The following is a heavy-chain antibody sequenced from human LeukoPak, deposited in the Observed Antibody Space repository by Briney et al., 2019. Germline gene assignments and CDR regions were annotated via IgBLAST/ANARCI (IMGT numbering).Heavy chain of an antibody. CDR1: GFTVSSNY. J-gene: IGHJ4*02. CDR2: IYSGGST. V-gene: IGHV3-66*01. D-gene: IGHD6-25*01. Sequence: PGGSLRLSCAASGFTVSSNYMSWVRQAPGKGLEWVSVIYSGGSTYYADSVKGRFTISRDNSKNTLYLQMNSLRAEDTAVYYCARREQRDLSFDYWGQGTLVTVSS. CDR3: ARREQRDLSFDY.